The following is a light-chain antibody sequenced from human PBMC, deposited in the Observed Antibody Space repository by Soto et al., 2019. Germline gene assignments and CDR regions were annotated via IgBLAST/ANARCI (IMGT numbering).Light chain of an antibody. J-gene: IGKJ3*01. CDR3: QQSYSPSIT. CDR1: KSINTD. CDR2: TAT. Sequence: DIQLTQSPSSLSASLGHRMSVPCRATKSINTDVNWYQQKPGKAPKLLIYTATNLQSGVPSRFSGSGSGTDFTLTISSLQPEDLATYYCQQSYSPSITFGPGTKVDI. V-gene: IGKV1-39*01.